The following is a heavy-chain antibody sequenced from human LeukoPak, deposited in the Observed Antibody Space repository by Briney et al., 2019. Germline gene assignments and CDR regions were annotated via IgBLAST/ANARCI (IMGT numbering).Heavy chain of an antibody. CDR1: GGSISSYY. CDR3: ARSLDTAMVLYFDY. CDR2: IYYSGST. Sequence: SETLSLTCTVSGGSISSYYWSWIRQPPGKGLEWIGYIYYSGSTNYNPSLKSRVTISVDTSKNQFSLKLSSVTAADTAVYYCARSLDTAMVLYFDYWGQGTLVTVSS. D-gene: IGHD5-18*01. J-gene: IGHJ4*02. V-gene: IGHV4-59*12.